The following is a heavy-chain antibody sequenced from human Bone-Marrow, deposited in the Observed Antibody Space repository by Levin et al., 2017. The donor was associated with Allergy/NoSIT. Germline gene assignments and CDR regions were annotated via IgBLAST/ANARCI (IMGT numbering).Heavy chain of an antibody. J-gene: IGHJ4*02. CDR1: GGSISTYY. CDR3: ARHVGAIQLSLMDY. CDR2: IYYSGST. Sequence: SETLSLTCTVPGGSISTYYWSWIRQPHGKGLEWIGYIYYSGSTNYNPSLKSRVIISVDTSKNPFSLKLCSVTAADTDVYYCARHVGAIQLSLMDYWGQGTLVTVSS. V-gene: IGHV4-59*08. D-gene: IGHD5-18*01.